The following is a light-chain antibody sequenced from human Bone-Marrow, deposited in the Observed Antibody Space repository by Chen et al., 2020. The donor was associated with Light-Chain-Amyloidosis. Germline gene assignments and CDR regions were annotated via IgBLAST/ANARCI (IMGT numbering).Light chain of an antibody. V-gene: IGKV3-15*01. CDR2: AAS. CDR1: QSVSSN. CDR3: QQYNDWPPMT. J-gene: IGKJ1*01. Sequence: ETVMTQSPPTLPVSPGERATLSCRASQSVSSNLAWYQQKPGQAPRLLIYAASTRATGIPARFSGSGSGTEFTLTISSLQSEDFAVYYCQQYNDWPPMTFGQGTKVEIK.